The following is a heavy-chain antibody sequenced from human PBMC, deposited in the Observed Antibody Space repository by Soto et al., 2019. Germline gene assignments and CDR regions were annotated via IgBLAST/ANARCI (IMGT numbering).Heavy chain of an antibody. V-gene: IGHV3-30*18. CDR2: ISYDGSNT. CDR1: GFTFSSYS. D-gene: IGHD6-13*01. CDR3: AKGDSSSWTYFYYYYMDV. Sequence: GGSLRLSCAASGFTFSSYSMNWVRQAPGRGLEWVAVISYDGSNTYYADSVKGRFTISRDNSKNTLYLQMNSLRAEDTAVYYCAKGDSSSWTYFYYYYMDVWGKGTTVTVSS. J-gene: IGHJ6*03.